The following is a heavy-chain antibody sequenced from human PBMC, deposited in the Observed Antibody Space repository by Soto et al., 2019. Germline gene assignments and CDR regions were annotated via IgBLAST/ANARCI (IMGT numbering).Heavy chain of an antibody. CDR2: IDPSDSYT. CDR3: ARLDYGGNSYYFDY. J-gene: IGHJ4*02. CDR1: GYIFTNYW. V-gene: IGHV5-10-1*01. Sequence: VESLKISCKGSGYIFTNYWISCWLQVPGKGLEWMGRIDPSDSYTNYSPSFQGHVTVSADKSIRTAYLQWSSLKASDTATYYCARLDYGGNSYYFDYWGQGTLVTVSS. D-gene: IGHD4-17*01.